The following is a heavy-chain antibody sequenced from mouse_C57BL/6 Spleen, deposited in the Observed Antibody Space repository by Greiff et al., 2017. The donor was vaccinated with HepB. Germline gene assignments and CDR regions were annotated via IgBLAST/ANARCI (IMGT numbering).Heavy chain of an antibody. D-gene: IGHD1-3*01. Sequence: QVQLKESGAELVKPGASVKISCKASGYAFSSYWMNWVKQRPGKGLEWIGQIYPGDGDTNYNGKFKGKATLTADKSSSTAYMQLSSLTSEDSAVYFCARSGESYKAAMDYWGQGTSVTVSS. J-gene: IGHJ4*01. CDR2: IYPGDGDT. CDR1: GYAFSSYW. V-gene: IGHV1-80*01. CDR3: ARSGESYKAAMDY.